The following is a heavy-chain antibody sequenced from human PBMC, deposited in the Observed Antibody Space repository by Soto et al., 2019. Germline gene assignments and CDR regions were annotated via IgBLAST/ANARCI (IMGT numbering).Heavy chain of an antibody. J-gene: IGHJ4*02. CDR1: GGTFSSYA. CDR3: ARGLVRYYDSSGYLDY. V-gene: IGHV1-69*01. D-gene: IGHD3-22*01. Sequence: QVQLVQSGAEVKKPGSSVKVSCKASGGTFSSYAISWVRQAPGQGLEWMGGIIPIFGTANYAQKFQGRVTMTADESTSTAYMELSSLGAEVTAVYYCARGLVRYYDSSGYLDYWGQGTLVTVSS. CDR2: IIPIFGTA.